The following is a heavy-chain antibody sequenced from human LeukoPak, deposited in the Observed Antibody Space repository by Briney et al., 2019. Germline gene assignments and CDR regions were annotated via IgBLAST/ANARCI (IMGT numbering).Heavy chain of an antibody. Sequence: GGSLRLSCAASGFTFASYGMSWVRQSPGKGLEWVSTISGSGGSTYFADSVMGRFTISRDNSKNTLYLQMNSLRAEDTAVYYCARDPDYWGQGTLVIVSS. CDR3: ARDPDY. CDR1: GFTFASYG. J-gene: IGHJ4*02. CDR2: ISGSGGST. V-gene: IGHV3-23*01.